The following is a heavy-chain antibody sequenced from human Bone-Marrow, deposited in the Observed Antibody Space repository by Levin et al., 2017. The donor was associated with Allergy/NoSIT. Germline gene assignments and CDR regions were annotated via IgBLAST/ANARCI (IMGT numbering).Heavy chain of an antibody. CDR1: GYTVSSNY. D-gene: IGHD2-2*01. Sequence: GGSLRLSCAASGYTVSSNYMTWVRQAPGKGLEWVSIIYSGGSTYYADSVKGRFTISRDNSKNTVYLQMNSLRSEDTAVYYCARDLVMDVWGQGTTVTVSS. CDR2: IYSGGST. V-gene: IGHV3-66*01. CDR3: ARDLVMDV. J-gene: IGHJ6*02.